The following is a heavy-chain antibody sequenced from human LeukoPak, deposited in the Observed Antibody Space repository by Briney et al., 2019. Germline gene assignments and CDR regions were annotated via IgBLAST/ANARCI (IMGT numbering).Heavy chain of an antibody. V-gene: IGHV1-69*13. CDR1: GGTFSSYG. J-gene: IGHJ6*04. CDR3: ARDRRYTEYYGMDV. Sequence: SVKVSCKASGGTFSSYGITWIRQAPGQGLERMGEIIPVFGTTNYAQNFQGRVTITADESTTTAYMELSSLRSEDTAVYYCARDRRYTEYYGMDVWGKGTTVTVSS. D-gene: IGHD2/OR15-2a*01. CDR2: IIPVFGTT.